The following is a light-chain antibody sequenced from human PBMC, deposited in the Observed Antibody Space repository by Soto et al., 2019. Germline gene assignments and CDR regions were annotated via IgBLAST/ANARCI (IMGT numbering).Light chain of an antibody. CDR3: HQYGYSPNT. Sequence: EIVMTQSPVALSVSPGESAALSCRASQSVNSRYLAWYQQKPGQAPRLLIYGTSTRATGIPDRFSGSGSGTDFTLTISRLEPEDFAVYHCHQYGYSPNTFGQGTNLEIK. J-gene: IGKJ2*01. V-gene: IGKV3-20*01. CDR2: GTS. CDR1: QSVNSRY.